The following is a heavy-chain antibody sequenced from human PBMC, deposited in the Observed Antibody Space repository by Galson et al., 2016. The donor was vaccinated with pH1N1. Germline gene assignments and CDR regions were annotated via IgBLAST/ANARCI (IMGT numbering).Heavy chain of an antibody. V-gene: IGHV1-69*02. Sequence: SVKVFCKASGGTFRNYIISWVRQAPGQGLEWMGRVIPTLGMTNYAQKFQGRVTITADISTSTAHMELSSLRSDDTAMYFCAINYYYSSGSLDSWGQGTLVTVSS. CDR3: AINYYYSSGSLDS. J-gene: IGHJ4*02. D-gene: IGHD3-22*01. CDR2: VIPTLGMT. CDR1: GGTFRNYI.